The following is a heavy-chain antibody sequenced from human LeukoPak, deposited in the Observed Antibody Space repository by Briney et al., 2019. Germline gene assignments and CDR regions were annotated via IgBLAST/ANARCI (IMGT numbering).Heavy chain of an antibody. D-gene: IGHD5-18*01. CDR1: GYTFTGYY. CDR2: INPKSGGT. CDR3: ARGTGIQDY. J-gene: IGHJ4*02. V-gene: IGHV1-2*02. Sequence: ASLKVSCKASGYTFTGYYIHWVRQAPGQGLEWMGWINPKSGGTNYVQKFQGRVNMTTDTSITTAYMELNRLRFDDTAVYYCARGTGIQDYWGQGTLVTVSS.